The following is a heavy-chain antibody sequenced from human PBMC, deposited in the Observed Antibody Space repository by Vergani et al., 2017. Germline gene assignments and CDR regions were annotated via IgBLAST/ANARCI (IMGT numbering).Heavy chain of an antibody. Sequence: EVQLVESGGGLVKPGGSLRLSCAASGFTFSSYAMSWVRQAPGKGLEWVSTISSSGDNTYYAESLKGRFTISRDNSKNTLYLQMNNLRAEDTAVYYCAKELGRGTYVYYYYYAMDVWGQGTTVTVSS. V-gene: IGHV3-23*04. CDR1: GFTFSSYA. CDR3: AKELGRGTYVYYYYYAMDV. CDR2: ISSSGDNT. D-gene: IGHD1-26*01. J-gene: IGHJ6*02.